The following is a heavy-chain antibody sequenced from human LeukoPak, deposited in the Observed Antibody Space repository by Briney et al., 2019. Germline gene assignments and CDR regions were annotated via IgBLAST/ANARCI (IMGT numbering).Heavy chain of an antibody. V-gene: IGHV3-48*01. CDR2: INSDGKTT. J-gene: IGHJ3*02. CDR3: ARTYYDFCSGYPGAFDN. D-gene: IGHD3-3*01. Sequence: PGGSLRLSCAASGFTFSDYSMNWVRQAPGKALEDLSYINSDGKTTWYADSVKGRFTASRDNANNSLYLQINSLRAEDTAVYYCARTYYDFCSGYPGAFDNWGQGTMVTVYS. CDR1: GFTFSDYS.